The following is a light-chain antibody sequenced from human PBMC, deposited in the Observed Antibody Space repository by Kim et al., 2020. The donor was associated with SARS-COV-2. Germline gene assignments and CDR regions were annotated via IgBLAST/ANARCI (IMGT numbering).Light chain of an antibody. CDR1: QDISSW. V-gene: IGKV1-12*01. CDR3: QQANTFPHT. CDR2: AAS. Sequence: ASVGERVTITCRASQDISSWVAWYQQKPGKAPNLVIYAASSLQGGVPSRFSGSGSGTEFTLTINSLQPEDFATYYCQQANTFPHTFGGGTKVDIK. J-gene: IGKJ4*01.